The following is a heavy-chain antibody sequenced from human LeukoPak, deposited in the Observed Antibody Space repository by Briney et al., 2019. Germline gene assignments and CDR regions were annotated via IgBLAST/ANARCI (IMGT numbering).Heavy chain of an antibody. CDR2: ISYDGSNK. CDR1: GFTVSSNY. Sequence: GGSLRLSCAASGFTVSSNYMSWVRQAPGKGLEWVAVISYDGSNKYYADSVKGRFTISRDNSKNTLYLQMNSLRAEDTAVYYCAKSLSVGDLYYYYGMDVWGKGTTVTISS. D-gene: IGHD3-16*01. CDR3: AKSLSVGDLYYYYGMDV. V-gene: IGHV3-30*18. J-gene: IGHJ6*04.